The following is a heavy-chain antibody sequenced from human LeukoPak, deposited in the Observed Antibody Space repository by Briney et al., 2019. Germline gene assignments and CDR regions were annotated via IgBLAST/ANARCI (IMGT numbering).Heavy chain of an antibody. CDR3: ARGWGRIAAAGRPYYYGMDV. Sequence: PGGSLRLSCAASGFTFSSYSMNWVRQAPGKGLEWVSSISSSSSYIYYADSVKGRSTISRDNAKNSLYLQMNSLRAEDTAVYYCARGWGRIAAAGRPYYYGMDVWGQGTTVTVSS. J-gene: IGHJ6*02. V-gene: IGHV3-21*01. CDR1: GFTFSSYS. D-gene: IGHD6-13*01. CDR2: ISSSSSYI.